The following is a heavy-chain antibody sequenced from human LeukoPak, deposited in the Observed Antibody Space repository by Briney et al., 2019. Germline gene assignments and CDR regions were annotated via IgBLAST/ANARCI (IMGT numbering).Heavy chain of an antibody. J-gene: IGHJ4*02. CDR2: ISSSSSTI. CDR1: GFTFSSYG. Sequence: GGSLRLSCAASGFTFSSYGMNWVRQAPGKGLEWVSYISSSSSTIYYAESVKGRFTISRDNAKNSLYLQMNSLRDEDTAVYYCARWEIRGTAHQLDYWGQGTLVTVSS. CDR3: ARWEIRGTAHQLDY. V-gene: IGHV3-48*02. D-gene: IGHD1-7*01.